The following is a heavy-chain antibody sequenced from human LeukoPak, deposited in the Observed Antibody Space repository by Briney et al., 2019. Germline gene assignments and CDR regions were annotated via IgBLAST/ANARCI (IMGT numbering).Heavy chain of an antibody. Sequence: GGSLRLSCVASGFTFSDYYMSWIRQAPGKGLEWVSYISSSGSTIYYADSVKGRFTISRDNAKNSAYLQMNSLRAEDTAVYYCARDADIGVLSTDMWYDGFDMWGQGTMVTVSS. CDR2: ISSSGSTI. D-gene: IGHD2-2*01. CDR3: ARDADIGVLSTDMWYDGFDM. V-gene: IGHV3-11*04. CDR1: GFTFSDYY. J-gene: IGHJ3*02.